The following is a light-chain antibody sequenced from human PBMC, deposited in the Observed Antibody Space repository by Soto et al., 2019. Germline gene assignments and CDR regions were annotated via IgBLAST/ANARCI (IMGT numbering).Light chain of an antibody. CDR2: AAS. J-gene: IGKJ1*01. CDR1: QTIIGY. Sequence: IQITQSPSSLSASIGDSVTITCRASQTIIGYLNWCQQKPGKAPRLLIYAASSLQSGVPSRFSGSGSGTDFTLTISSLQPEDFATYYCLQDYNYPRTFGQGTKVDIK. V-gene: IGKV1-6*02. CDR3: LQDYNYPRT.